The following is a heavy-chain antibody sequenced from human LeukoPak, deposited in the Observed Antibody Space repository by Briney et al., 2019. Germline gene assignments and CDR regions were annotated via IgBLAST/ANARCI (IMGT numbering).Heavy chain of an antibody. CDR2: IYTSGST. Sequence: SETLSLTCTVSGGPISSYYWSWIRQPAGKGLEWIGRIYTSGSTNYNPSLKSRVTISVDKSKNQFSLKLSSVTAADTAVYYCARGSREPGYSSSWYFDYWGQGTLVTVSS. D-gene: IGHD6-13*01. CDR3: ARGSREPGYSSSWYFDY. CDR1: GGPISSYY. J-gene: IGHJ4*02. V-gene: IGHV4-4*07.